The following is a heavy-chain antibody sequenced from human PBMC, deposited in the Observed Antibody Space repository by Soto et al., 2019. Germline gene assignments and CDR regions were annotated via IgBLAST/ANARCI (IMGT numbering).Heavy chain of an antibody. CDR3: ARDWDTYGGLNYYYDMDV. V-gene: IGHV1-18*01. D-gene: IGHD4-17*01. CDR1: GYTFTSYG. Sequence: ASVKVSCKASGYTFTSYGISWVRQAPGQGLEWMGWISAYNGNTNYAQKLQGRVTMTTDTSTSTAYMELRSLRSDDTAVYYCARDWDTYGGLNYYYDMDVWGQGTTVTVSS. CDR2: ISAYNGNT. J-gene: IGHJ6*02.